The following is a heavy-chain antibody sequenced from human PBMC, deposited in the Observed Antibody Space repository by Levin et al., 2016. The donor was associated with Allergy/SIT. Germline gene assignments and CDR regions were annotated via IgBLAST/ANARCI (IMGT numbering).Heavy chain of an antibody. D-gene: IGHD1-1*01. CDR1: GGSISSDGYY. CDR2: ISYSGST. V-gene: IGHV4-31*03. CDR3: ARGHTTALKDAFDI. J-gene: IGHJ3*02. Sequence: SETLSLTCSVSGGSISSDGYYWNWIRQHPEKGLDWIGYISYSGSTHYNPSLKSRFTISVDSSKNQVSLKVTSVTAADTAVYYCARGHTTALKDAFDIWGQGTVVTVSS.